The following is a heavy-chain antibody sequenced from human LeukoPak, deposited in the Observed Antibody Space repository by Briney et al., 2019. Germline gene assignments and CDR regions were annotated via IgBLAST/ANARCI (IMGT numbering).Heavy chain of an antibody. CDR3: AKDPFDY. CDR2: ISYNGSNK. V-gene: IGHV3-30*18. CDR1: GFTFSSYG. J-gene: IGHJ4*02. Sequence: GRSLRLSCAASGFTFSSYGMHWVRQAPGKGLEWVAVISYNGSNKYYADSVKGRFTISRDNSKNTLYLQMNSLRAEDTAVYYCAKDPFDYWGQGTLVTVSS.